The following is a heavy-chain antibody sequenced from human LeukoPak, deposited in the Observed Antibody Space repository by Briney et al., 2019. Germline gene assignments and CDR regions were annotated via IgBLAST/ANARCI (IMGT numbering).Heavy chain of an antibody. D-gene: IGHD2-2*01. J-gene: IGHJ6*02. V-gene: IGHV6-1*01. CDR2: TYYRSKWYN. Sequence: SQTLSLTSAISGDSVSSNSAAWNWIRQSPSRGLEWLGRTYYRSKWYNDYAVSVKSRITINPDTSKNQFSLQLNSVTPEDTAVYYCARGSDIVVVPPSQYYYGMDVWGQGTTVTVSS. CDR1: GDSVSSNSAA. CDR3: ARGSDIVVVPPSQYYYGMDV.